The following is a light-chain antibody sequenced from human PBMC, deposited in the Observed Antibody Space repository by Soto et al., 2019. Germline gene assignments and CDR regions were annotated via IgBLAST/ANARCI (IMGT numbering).Light chain of an antibody. V-gene: IGKV3-15*01. CDR1: QSVSGN. J-gene: IGKJ4*01. CDR2: GAS. CDR3: QQYNNWPPLT. Sequence: EIVMTQSPATLSVSTGERATLSCRASQSVSGNLAWYQQKPGQAPRLLIYGASTRATGIPARFSGSGSGTEFTHTISSLQSEDFAVYYCQQYNNWPPLTFGGGTKVEIK.